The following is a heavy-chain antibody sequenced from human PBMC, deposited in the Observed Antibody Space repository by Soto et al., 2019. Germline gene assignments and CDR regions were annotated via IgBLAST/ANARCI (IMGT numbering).Heavy chain of an antibody. V-gene: IGHV3-21*01. J-gene: IGHJ5*02. CDR2: ISSSSSYI. Sequence: PGWSLRLSCAASGFTFSSYSMNWVRQAPGKGLEWVSSISSSSSYIYYADSVKGRFTISRDNAKNSLYLQMNSLRAEDTAVYYCARDTAMTSNWFDPWGQGTLVTVSS. D-gene: IGHD5-18*01. CDR1: GFTFSSYS. CDR3: ARDTAMTSNWFDP.